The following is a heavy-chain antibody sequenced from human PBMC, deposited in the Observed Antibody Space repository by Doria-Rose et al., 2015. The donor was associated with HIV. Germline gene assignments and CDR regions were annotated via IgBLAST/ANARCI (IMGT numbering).Heavy chain of an antibody. CDR1: GVSLSSPGMG. D-gene: IGHD6-13*01. CDR3: ARIKSSRWYHKYYFDF. CDR2: ILSDDER. Sequence: QITLKESGPMLVKPTETLTLTCTVSGVSLSSPGMGVSWIRQPPGKALEWLAHILSDDERSYKTSLKSRLTISRGTSKSQVVLIMTDMDPVDTATYYCARIKSSRWYHKYYFDFWGQGTLVIVSA. V-gene: IGHV2-26*01. J-gene: IGHJ4*02.